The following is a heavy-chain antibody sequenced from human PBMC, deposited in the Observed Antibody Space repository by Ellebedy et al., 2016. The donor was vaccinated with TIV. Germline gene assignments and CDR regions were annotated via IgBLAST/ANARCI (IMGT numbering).Heavy chain of an antibody. J-gene: IGHJ4*02. CDR3: ARVMVGYSGYGANIYYFDY. D-gene: IGHD5-12*01. V-gene: IGHV1-18*01. Sequence: AASVKVSCKASGYTFTNYAMHWVRQAPGQRLEWMGWISAYNGNTKYAQKLQGRVTMTTGTSTNTAYMELRRLRSDDTAVYYCARVMVGYSGYGANIYYFDYWGQGTLVTVSS. CDR2: ISAYNGNT. CDR1: GYTFTNYA.